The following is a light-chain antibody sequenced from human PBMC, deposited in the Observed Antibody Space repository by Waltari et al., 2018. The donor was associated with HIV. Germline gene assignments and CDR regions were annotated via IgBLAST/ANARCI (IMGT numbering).Light chain of an antibody. Sequence: QSVLTQPPSLSEAPRQRVTISCSGSHSNIGTNAVNWYQQLPGKAPKLLIYYNDLLPSGVSDRFSGSRSGTSPSLAISGLQSEDEAHYYCASWDDRLNGWVFGGGTQLTVL. CDR2: YND. V-gene: IGLV1-36*01. J-gene: IGLJ3*02. CDR3: ASWDDRLNGWV. CDR1: HSNIGTNA.